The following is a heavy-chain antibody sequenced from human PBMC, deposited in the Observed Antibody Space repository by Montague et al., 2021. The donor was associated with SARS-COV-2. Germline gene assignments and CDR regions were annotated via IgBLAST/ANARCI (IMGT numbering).Heavy chain of an antibody. CDR3: ARGAYHDLYYYYHGMDV. Sequence: CAISGDSVSSNSAAWNWIRQSPSRGLEWLGRTYYRSQWYEDYAVSVMGRITIKPDTSKNQFSLHLESVSPDDTALYYCARGAYHDLYYYYHGMDVWGRGTTVSVSS. V-gene: IGHV6-1*01. J-gene: IGHJ6*02. D-gene: IGHD2-2*01. CDR1: GDSVSSNSAA. CDR2: TYYRSQWYE.